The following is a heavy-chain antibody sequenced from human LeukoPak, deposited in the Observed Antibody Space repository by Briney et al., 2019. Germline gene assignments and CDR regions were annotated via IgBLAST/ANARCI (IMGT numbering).Heavy chain of an antibody. J-gene: IGHJ6*03. D-gene: IGHD6-19*01. CDR2: INPNSGGT. CDR3: ARRAVGNSYYYSMDV. V-gene: IGHV1-2*02. CDR1: GYTFTGYY. Sequence: ASVKVSCKASGYTFTGYYMHWVRQAPGQGLEWMGWINPNSGGTNYAQKFQGRVTITRNTPISTAFMELSSLRSEDTAVYYCARRAVGNSYYYSMDVWGKGTTVTVSS.